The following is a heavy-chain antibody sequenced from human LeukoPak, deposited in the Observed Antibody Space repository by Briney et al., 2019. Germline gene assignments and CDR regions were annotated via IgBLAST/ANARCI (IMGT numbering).Heavy chain of an antibody. CDR1: GFTFSSYA. Sequence: GRSLRLSCAASGFTFSSYAMHWVRQAPGKGLEWVAFIRYDGSNKYYADSVKGRFSISRDNSKNTLYLQMNSLRAEDTAVYYCARESGWGLPHAFDFWGQGTMGTVSS. D-gene: IGHD3-3*01. V-gene: IGHV3-30*04. CDR2: IRYDGSNK. CDR3: ARESGWGLPHAFDF. J-gene: IGHJ3*01.